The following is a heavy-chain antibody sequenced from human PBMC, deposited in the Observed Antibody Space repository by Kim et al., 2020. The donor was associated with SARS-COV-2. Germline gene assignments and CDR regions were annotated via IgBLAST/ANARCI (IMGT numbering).Heavy chain of an antibody. CDR2: IYSGGST. J-gene: IGHJ6*02. CDR3: ARDRVVVPAANYYYYYGMDV. Sequence: GGSLRLSCAASGFTVSSNYMSWVRQAPGKGLEWVSVIYSGGSTYYADSVKGRFTISRDNSKNTLYHQMNSLRAEDTAVYYCARDRVVVPAANYYYYYGMDVWGQGTTVTVSS. CDR1: GFTVSSNY. D-gene: IGHD2-2*01. V-gene: IGHV3-53*01.